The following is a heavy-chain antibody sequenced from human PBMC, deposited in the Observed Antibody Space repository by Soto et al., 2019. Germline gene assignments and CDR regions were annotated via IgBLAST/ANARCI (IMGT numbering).Heavy chain of an antibody. CDR3: ATLIKPYYDDSSRYSQDY. CDR2: ISPRSSYI. J-gene: IGHJ4*01. D-gene: IGHD3-22*01. CDR1: RFTFSDYS. V-gene: IGHV3-21*01. Sequence: PGGSLRLSCEASRFTFSDYSMNWVRQAPGKGLEWVSSISPRSSYIHYADSVKGRFIISSDDAKSALFLQMNSLRAEDTAVYYCATLIKPYYDDSSRYSQDYWGQGTLVTVSS.